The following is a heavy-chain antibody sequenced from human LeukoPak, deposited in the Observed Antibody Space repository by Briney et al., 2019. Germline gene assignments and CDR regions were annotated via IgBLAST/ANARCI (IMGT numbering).Heavy chain of an antibody. J-gene: IGHJ6*02. D-gene: IGHD4-23*01. V-gene: IGHV3-66*01. Sequence: GGSLRLSCAASGFTVSSNYMSWVRQAPGKGLEWVSIIYRVGSTFYADSVEGRFTISRDNSKNTLYLQMNGLRVEDTAIYYCARDGGNNSWYGMDVWGQGTTVTVSS. CDR3: ARDGGNNSWYGMDV. CDR1: GFTVSSNY. CDR2: IYRVGST.